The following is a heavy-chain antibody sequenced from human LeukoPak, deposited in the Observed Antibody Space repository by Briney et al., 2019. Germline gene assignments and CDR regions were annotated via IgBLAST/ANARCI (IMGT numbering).Heavy chain of an antibody. V-gene: IGHV1-2*02. J-gene: IGHJ4*02. D-gene: IGHD5-24*01. Sequence: ASVKVSCKASGYTFTGYYMHWVRQAPGQGLEWMGWINPNSGGTNYAQKFQGRVTMTRDTSISTAYMELRSLRSDDTAVYYCARVGPHRKMATTRYHSDYWGQGTLVTVSS. CDR2: INPNSGGT. CDR3: ARVGPHRKMATTRYHSDY. CDR1: GYTFTGYY.